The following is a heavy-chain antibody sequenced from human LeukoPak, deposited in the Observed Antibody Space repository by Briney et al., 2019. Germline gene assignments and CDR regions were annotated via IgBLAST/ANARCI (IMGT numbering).Heavy chain of an antibody. V-gene: IGHV1-2*02. CDR3: AKARGAIQLWLVAYFDY. J-gene: IGHJ4*02. CDR1: AYTFTGYY. Sequence: ASVKVSCKASAYTFTGYYMHWVRQAPGQGLEWMGWINPNSGGTNYAQKFQGRVTMTRDTSISTAYMELSRLRSDDTAVYYCAKARGAIQLWLVAYFDYWGQGTLVTVSS. D-gene: IGHD5-18*01. CDR2: INPNSGGT.